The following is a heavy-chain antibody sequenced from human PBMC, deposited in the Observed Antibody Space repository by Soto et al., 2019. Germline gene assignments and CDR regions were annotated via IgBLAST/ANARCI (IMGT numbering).Heavy chain of an antibody. Sequence: SVTVSCKASGGTFSSYAITWVRQASGQGLEWMGGIIPIFGTANYAQKFQGRVTITADESTSTAYMELSSLRSEDTAVYYCARFRYCSSTSCYGGWFDPWGQGTLVTVSS. CDR2: IIPIFGTA. J-gene: IGHJ5*02. CDR3: ARFRYCSSTSCYGGWFDP. V-gene: IGHV1-69*13. D-gene: IGHD2-2*01. CDR1: GGTFSSYA.